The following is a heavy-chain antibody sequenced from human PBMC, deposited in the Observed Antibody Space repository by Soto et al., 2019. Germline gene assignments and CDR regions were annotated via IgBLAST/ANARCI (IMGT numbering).Heavy chain of an antibody. CDR1: GYTFTSYY. CDR2: INPSGGST. D-gene: IGHD3-10*01. J-gene: IGHJ6*02. CDR3: AREGTPYITRDVTHDSYYYHGMDG. Sequence: ASVRVSCKASGYTFTSYYMHWVRQAPGQGLEWMGIINPSGGSTSYAQKFQGRVTMTRDTSTSTVYMELSSLRSEDTAVYYCAREGTPYITRDVTHDSYYYHGMDGWGQGTTVTVSS. V-gene: IGHV1-46*01.